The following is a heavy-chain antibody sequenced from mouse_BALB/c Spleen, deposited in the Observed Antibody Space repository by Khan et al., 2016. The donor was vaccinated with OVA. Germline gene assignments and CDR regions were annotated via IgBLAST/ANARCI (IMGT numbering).Heavy chain of an antibody. CDR2: IDPSTGYT. CDR3: ARRGLDGIFAY. D-gene: IGHD2-1*01. Sequence: QVQLQQSGAELVKPGASVKMSCKASGYTFTTYWMPWVKQRPGQGLEWIGYIDPSTGYTEYKQRFKDKATLTTDKSSSTAYMQLSSLTSEDSAVYYCARRGLDGIFAYWGQGTLVTVSA. V-gene: IGHV1-7*01. CDR1: GYTFTTYW. J-gene: IGHJ3*01.